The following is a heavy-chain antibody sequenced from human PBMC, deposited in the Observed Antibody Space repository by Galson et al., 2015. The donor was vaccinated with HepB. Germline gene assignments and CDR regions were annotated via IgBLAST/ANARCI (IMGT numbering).Heavy chain of an antibody. D-gene: IGHD3-10*01. CDR2: VSSNGRYT. CDR3: AQDLTYYYGSGSYFVGMDV. V-gene: IGHV3-30-3*02. Sequence: SLRLSCAASGFTFSSHPMHWVRQAPGKGLEWVAVVSSNGRYTNHADSVKGRFTISRDNARYSLYLQMNSLRTEDTALYYCAQDLTYYYGSGSYFVGMDVWGQGTTVTVSS. CDR1: GFTFSSHP. J-gene: IGHJ6*02.